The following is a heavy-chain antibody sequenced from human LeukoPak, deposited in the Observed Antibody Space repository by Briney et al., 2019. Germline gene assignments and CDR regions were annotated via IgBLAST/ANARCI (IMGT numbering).Heavy chain of an antibody. J-gene: IGHJ4*02. CDR3: AKGRSILTGYSDY. D-gene: IGHD3-9*01. Sequence: GGSLRLSCAASGFTFSSYAMSWVRQALGKGLEWVSAISGSGGSTYYADSVKGRFTISRDNSKNTLYLQMNSLRAEDTAVYYCAKGRSILTGYSDYWGQGTLVTVSS. CDR2: ISGSGGST. CDR1: GFTFSSYA. V-gene: IGHV3-23*01.